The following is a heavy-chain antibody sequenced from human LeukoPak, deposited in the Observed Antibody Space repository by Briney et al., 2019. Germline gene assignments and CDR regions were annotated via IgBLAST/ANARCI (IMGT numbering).Heavy chain of an antibody. CDR3: AKDKSKWLVRGNWFDP. CDR1: GFTFSSYA. Sequence: GGSLRLSCAASGFTFSSYAMSWVRQAPGKGLEWVSAISDSGGSTYYADSVKGRFTISRDNSKNTLYLQMNSLRAEDTAVYYCAKDKSKWLVRGNWFDPWGQGTLVTVSS. V-gene: IGHV3-23*01. CDR2: ISDSGGST. D-gene: IGHD6-19*01. J-gene: IGHJ5*02.